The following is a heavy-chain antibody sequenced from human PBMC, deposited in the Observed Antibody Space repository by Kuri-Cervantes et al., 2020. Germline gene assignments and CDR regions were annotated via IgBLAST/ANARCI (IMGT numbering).Heavy chain of an antibody. CDR3: ASSRLMATRVLNSNLDY. D-gene: IGHD5-24*01. J-gene: IGHJ4*02. CDR2: ISAYNGNT. Sequence: ASVKVSCKASGYTFTSYGISWVRQAPGQGLEWMGWISAYNGNTNYAQKLQGRVTMTTDKSTSTAYMELSSLRSEDTAVYYCASSRLMATRVLNSNLDYWGQGTLVTVSS. CDR1: GYTFTSYG. V-gene: IGHV1-18*01.